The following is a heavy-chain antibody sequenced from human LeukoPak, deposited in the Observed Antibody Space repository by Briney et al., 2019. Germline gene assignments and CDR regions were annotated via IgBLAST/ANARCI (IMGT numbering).Heavy chain of an antibody. J-gene: IGHJ4*02. CDR3: ARGTYCGDGCYSGTDY. V-gene: IGHV4-59*12. Sequence: SETLSLTCTVSGGSISSYYWSWIRQPAGKGLEWIGEINHSGSTNYNPSLKSRVTISVDTSKNQFSLKLSSVTAADTAVYYCARGTYCGDGCYSGTDYWGQGILVTVSS. CDR1: GGSISSYY. D-gene: IGHD2-21*01. CDR2: INHSGST.